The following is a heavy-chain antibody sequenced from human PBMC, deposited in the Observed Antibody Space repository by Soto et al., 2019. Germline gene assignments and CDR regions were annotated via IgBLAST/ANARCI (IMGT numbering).Heavy chain of an antibody. CDR3: ARQEWDYYDSSGSRPVDD. CDR2: IDPSYSYT. J-gene: IGHJ4*02. V-gene: IGHV5-51*01. Sequence: PGESLKISGKGSGYSFTSYWIRWVRQMPGKGLELMGRIDPSYSYTRYSPSFQGQVTISADKSISTAYLQWSSLKASDTAMYYCARQEWDYYDSSGSRPVDDWGQGTLVTVSS. D-gene: IGHD3-22*01. CDR1: GYSFTSYW.